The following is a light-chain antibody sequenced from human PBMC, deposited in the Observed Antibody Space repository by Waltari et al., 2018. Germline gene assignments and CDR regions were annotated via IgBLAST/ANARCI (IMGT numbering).Light chain of an antibody. CDR2: DVS. CDR3: SSYTSSSTLVV. CDR1: SRAVGGYNY. V-gene: IGLV2-14*03. Sequence: QSALTQPASVSGSPGQSITISCTGTSRAVGGYNYVSWYQQHPGKAPKLMIYDVSNRPSGVSNRFSGSKSGNTASLTISGLQAEDEADYYCSSYTSSSTLVVFGTGTKVTVL. J-gene: IGLJ1*01.